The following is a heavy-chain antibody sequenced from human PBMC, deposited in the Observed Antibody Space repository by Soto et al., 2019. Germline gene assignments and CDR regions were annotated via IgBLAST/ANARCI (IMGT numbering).Heavy chain of an antibody. V-gene: IGHV3-21*04. D-gene: IGHD5-18*01. CDR2: ISSRSSYI. CDR3: ARGGVTTMAIKGWFDP. Sequence: EVQMVESGGGLVKPGESLRLSCAASGFTFSDYSMNWVRQAPGKGLEWVSSISSRSSYIYYEDSVKGRFTISRDNAKNSLPLQMNSMKAEDTPVYYCARGGVTTMAIKGWFDPWGQGTLVTVSS. CDR1: GFTFSDYS. J-gene: IGHJ5*02.